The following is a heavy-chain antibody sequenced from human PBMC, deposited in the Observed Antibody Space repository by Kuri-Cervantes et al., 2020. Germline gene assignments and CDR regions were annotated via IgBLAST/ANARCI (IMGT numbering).Heavy chain of an antibody. CDR2: INPNSGGT. CDR1: GYTFTGYY. Sequence: ASVKVSCKASGYTFTGYYMHWVRQAPGQGLEWMGWINPNSGGTNYAQKFQGRVTMTRDTSISTAYMELSRLRSDDTAVYYCAIGMWRISGSYDYWGQGTLVTVSS. D-gene: IGHD1-26*01. CDR3: AIGMWRISGSYDY. J-gene: IGHJ4*02. V-gene: IGHV1-2*02.